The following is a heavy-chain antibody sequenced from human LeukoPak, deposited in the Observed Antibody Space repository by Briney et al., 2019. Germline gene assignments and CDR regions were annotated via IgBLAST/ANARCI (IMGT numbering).Heavy chain of an antibody. V-gene: IGHV3-30*02. Sequence: GGSLRLSCAASGFTFSSYGMHWVRQAPGKGLEWVAFIRYDGSNKYYADSVKGRFTISRDNSKNTLYLQMNSLRAEDTAVYYCAKGSYNCNGNSCPQYYYYMDVWGKGTTVTVSS. J-gene: IGHJ6*03. CDR3: AKGSYNCNGNSCPQYYYYMDV. D-gene: IGHD2/OR15-2a*01. CDR1: GFTFSSYG. CDR2: IRYDGSNK.